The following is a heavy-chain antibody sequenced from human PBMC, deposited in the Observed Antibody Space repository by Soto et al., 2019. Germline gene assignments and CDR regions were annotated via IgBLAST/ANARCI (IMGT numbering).Heavy chain of an antibody. J-gene: IGHJ5*02. CDR3: ARVAGIAARQKLVTRGWFDP. D-gene: IGHD6-6*01. Sequence: QVQLVQSGAEVKKPGASVKVSCKASGYTFTSYGISWVRQAPGQGLEWMGWISAYNGNTNYAQKLQGRVTMTTDTSTSTAYMELRSLRSDDTAVYYCARVAGIAARQKLVTRGWFDPWGQGTLVTVSS. CDR1: GYTFTSYG. V-gene: IGHV1-18*01. CDR2: ISAYNGNT.